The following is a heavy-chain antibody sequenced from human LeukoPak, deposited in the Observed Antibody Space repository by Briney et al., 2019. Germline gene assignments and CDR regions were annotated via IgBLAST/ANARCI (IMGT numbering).Heavy chain of an antibody. Sequence: GSLRLSCAASGFTFSSYSMSWVRQAPGKGLEWVSAITGSGGSTYYADSVKDRFTISRDISGTTLYLQMNSLSAEDTAIYYCATSTAAAGTDWGQGTLVTVSS. CDR3: ATSTAAAGTD. CDR1: GFTFSSYS. CDR2: ITGSGGST. J-gene: IGHJ4*02. V-gene: IGHV3-23*01. D-gene: IGHD6-13*01.